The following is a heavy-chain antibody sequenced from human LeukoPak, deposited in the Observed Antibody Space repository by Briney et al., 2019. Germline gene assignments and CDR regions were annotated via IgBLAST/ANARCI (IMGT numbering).Heavy chain of an antibody. CDR1: GFTFSSYA. Sequence: QAGGSLRLSCAASGFTFSSYAMSWVRQAPGKGLEWVSAISGSGGSTYYADSVKGRFTISRDNSKNALYLQMNSLRAEDTAVYYCAKDPSLGVIRYYFDYWGQGTLVTVSS. CDR3: AKDPSLGVIRYYFDY. D-gene: IGHD3-22*01. J-gene: IGHJ4*02. V-gene: IGHV3-23*01. CDR2: ISGSGGST.